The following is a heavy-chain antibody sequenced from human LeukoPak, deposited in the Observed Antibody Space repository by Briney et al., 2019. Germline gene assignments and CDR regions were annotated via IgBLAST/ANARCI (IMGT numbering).Heavy chain of an antibody. V-gene: IGHV5-51*01. CDR2: IYPGDSDT. D-gene: IGHD3-3*01. CDR1: GYSFTSYW. CDR3: ASAYYDFWSGYDY. Sequence: GESLKISCKGSGYSFTSYWIGWVRQMPGKGLEWMGIIYPGDSDTRYSPPFQGQVTISADKSISTAYLQWSSLKASDTAMYYCASAYYDFWSGYDYWGQGTLVTVSS. J-gene: IGHJ4*02.